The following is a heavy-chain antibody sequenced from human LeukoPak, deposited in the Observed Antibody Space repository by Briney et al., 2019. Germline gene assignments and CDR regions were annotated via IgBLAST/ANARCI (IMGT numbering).Heavy chain of an antibody. CDR1: GFTISTYW. V-gene: IGHV3-7*01. CDR3: ARDPRWLDY. D-gene: IGHD2-15*01. J-gene: IGHJ4*02. Sequence: GGSLRLSCAASGFTISTYWMSWVRQAPGKGLEWVANTNQEGSEKYYVDSVKGRFTISKDNAKNSLYLQMNSLRAEDTAVYYCARDPRWLDYWGQGTLVTVSS. CDR2: TNQEGSEK.